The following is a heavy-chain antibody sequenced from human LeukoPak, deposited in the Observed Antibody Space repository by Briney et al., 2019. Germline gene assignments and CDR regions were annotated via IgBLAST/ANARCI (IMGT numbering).Heavy chain of an antibody. D-gene: IGHD3-10*01. CDR3: TTWPTYYGSGGHDY. V-gene: IGHV3-48*03. CDR2: ISSSGSTI. CDR1: GFTFTTYE. Sequence: PGGSLRLSCSASGFTFTTYEMNCVRQAPGQGLEWVSYISSSGSTIYYADSVKGRFTISRDNAKNSLYLQMNSRRAEDTAVYYCTTWPTYYGSGGHDYWGQGTLVTVSS. J-gene: IGHJ4*02.